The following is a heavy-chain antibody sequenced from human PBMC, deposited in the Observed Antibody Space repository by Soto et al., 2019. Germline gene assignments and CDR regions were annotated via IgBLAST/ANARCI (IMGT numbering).Heavy chain of an antibody. D-gene: IGHD3-10*01. CDR1: GFTFDDYA. CDR2: ISWNSGVI. J-gene: IGHJ4*02. Sequence: EVQLVESGGGLVQPGRSLRLSCAASGFTFDDYAMYWVRQAPGKGLEWVSGISWNSGVIGYADSVKGRFTISRDNAKNSLYLQMNSLRAEDTALYYCAKRAYGSGSSYFDYWGQGTLVTVSS. CDR3: AKRAYGSGSSYFDY. V-gene: IGHV3-9*01.